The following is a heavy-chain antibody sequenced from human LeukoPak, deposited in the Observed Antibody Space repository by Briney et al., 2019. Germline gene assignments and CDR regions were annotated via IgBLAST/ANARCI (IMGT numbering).Heavy chain of an antibody. V-gene: IGHV1-46*01. Sequence: ASVTVSCTASGYTFINYYMHWVRQAPGQGLEWMGAINPSGGSTTYAQKFQGRVTMTRDTSTSTVYMELSNLRSEDTAVYYCARERAAVVAATRVPGSWGQGTLVTVSS. CDR3: ARERAAVVAATRVPGS. J-gene: IGHJ5*02. CDR2: INPSGGST. D-gene: IGHD2-15*01. CDR1: GYTFINYY.